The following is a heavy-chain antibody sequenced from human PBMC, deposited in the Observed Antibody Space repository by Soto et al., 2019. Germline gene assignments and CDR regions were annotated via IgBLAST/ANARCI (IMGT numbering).Heavy chain of an antibody. CDR2: INHSGST. V-gene: IGHV4-34*01. J-gene: IGHJ4*02. CDR1: GGSFSGYY. D-gene: IGHD3-9*01. CDR3: ARGYWGHDIPPRRRRGRSFYFDY. Sequence: SETLSLTCAVYGGSFSGYYWSWIRQPPGKGLEWIGEINHSGSTNYNPSLKSRVTISVDTSKNQFSLKLSSVTAADTAVYYCARGYWGHDIPPRRRRGRSFYFDYWGQGTLVTVSS.